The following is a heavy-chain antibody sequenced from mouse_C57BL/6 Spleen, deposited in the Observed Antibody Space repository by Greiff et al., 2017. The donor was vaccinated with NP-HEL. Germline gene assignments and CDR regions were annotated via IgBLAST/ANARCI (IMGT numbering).Heavy chain of an antibody. CDR2: IDPNSGGT. Sequence: QVQLKQPGAELVKPGASVKLSCKASGYTFTSYWMHWVKQRPGRGLEWIGRIDPNSGGTKYNEKFKSKATLTVDKPSSTAYMQLSSLTSEDSAVYYCAILTAQATGEYYFDYWGQGTTLTVSS. D-gene: IGHD3-2*02. V-gene: IGHV1-72*01. CDR1: GYTFTSYW. CDR3: AILTAQATGEYYFDY. J-gene: IGHJ2*01.